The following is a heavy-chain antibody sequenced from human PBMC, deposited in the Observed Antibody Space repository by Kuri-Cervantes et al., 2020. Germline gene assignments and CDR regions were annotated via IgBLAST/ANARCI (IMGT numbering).Heavy chain of an antibody. CDR3: AKQITAWDYYYGMDV. CDR1: GYTFTSYY. J-gene: IGHJ6*02. V-gene: IGHV1-46*01. Sequence: ASVKVSCKASGYTFTSYYMHWVRQAPGQGLEWMGIINPSGGSTSYDQKFQGRVTMTRDTSTNTVYMELSGLRSEDTAVYYCAKQITAWDYYYGMDVWGQGTTVTVSS. D-gene: IGHD3-16*01. CDR2: INPSGGST.